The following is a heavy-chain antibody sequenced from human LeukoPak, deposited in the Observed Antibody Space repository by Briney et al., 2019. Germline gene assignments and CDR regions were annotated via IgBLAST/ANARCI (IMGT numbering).Heavy chain of an antibody. Sequence: PGGSLRLSCAPSGFTFSSYGMHWVRQAPGKGLEWVAVISYDGSNKYYADSVKGRFTISRDNSKNTLYLQMNSLRAEDTAVYYCASYYYGSGSYTYWGQGTLVTVSS. V-gene: IGHV3-30*19. J-gene: IGHJ4*02. D-gene: IGHD3-10*01. CDR1: GFTFSSYG. CDR3: ASYYYGSGSYTY. CDR2: ISYDGSNK.